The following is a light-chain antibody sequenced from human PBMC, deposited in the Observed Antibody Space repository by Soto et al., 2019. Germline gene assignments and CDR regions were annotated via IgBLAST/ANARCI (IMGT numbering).Light chain of an antibody. J-gene: IGLJ2*01. CDR2: EVS. CDR3: SSYASTSTVL. Sequence: QSALTQPASVSGSPGQSITISCTGTSCDVGGYNYVSWYQQHPGKAPKLMIYEVSNRPSGVSNRFSGSKSGNTASLTISGLQGEEAADYYCSSYASTSTVLFGGGTKLTVL. V-gene: IGLV2-14*01. CDR1: SCDVGGYNY.